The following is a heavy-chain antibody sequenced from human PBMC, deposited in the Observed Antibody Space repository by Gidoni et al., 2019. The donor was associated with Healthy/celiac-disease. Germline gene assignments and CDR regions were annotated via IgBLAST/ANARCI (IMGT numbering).Heavy chain of an antibody. CDR1: EFTFGNYA. D-gene: IGHD2-2*01. CDR2: ISCSCGGT. V-gene: IGHV3-23*01. CDR3: TQGAVPDAPEYYFDS. Sequence: EVQLLEYGGGLVKPGGSLRLSCAASEFTFGNYAMNWVRQAPGKGLEWVSVISCSCGGTSYSDSVKGRFTISRDDSRNTLYLQMDSLRVEDTAIYFCTQGAVPDAPEYYFDSWGQGTLVTVSS. J-gene: IGHJ4*02.